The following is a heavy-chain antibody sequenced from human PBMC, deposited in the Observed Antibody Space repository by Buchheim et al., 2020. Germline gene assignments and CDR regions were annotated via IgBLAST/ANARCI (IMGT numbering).Heavy chain of an antibody. D-gene: IGHD6-13*01. J-gene: IGHJ6*02. V-gene: IGHV3-7*01. CDR3: ARAVADSSSWYGNYYYYGMDV. Sequence: EVRLVESGGGLVQPGGSLRLSCAASGFTFSSYWMSWVRQAPGKGLEWVANIKQDGSEKYYVDSVKGRFTISRDNAKNSLYLQMNSLRAEDTAVYYCARAVADSSSWYGNYYYYGMDVWGQGTT. CDR2: IKQDGSEK. CDR1: GFTFSSYW.